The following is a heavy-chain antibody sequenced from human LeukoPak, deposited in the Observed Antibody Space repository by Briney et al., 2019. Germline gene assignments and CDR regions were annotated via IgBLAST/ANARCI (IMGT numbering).Heavy chain of an antibody. V-gene: IGHV3-30-3*01. J-gene: IGHJ3*02. Sequence: GGSLRLSCAASRFTFSIYSMHRVRQAAGEGLEWVAIISYDGSNTYYADSVKGRFTISRDNSKNTLYLQMNSLRAEDTAVYYCAKDINSAAGLDAFDIWGQGTMVTVSS. CDR1: RFTFSIYS. CDR3: AKDINSAAGLDAFDI. CDR2: ISYDGSNT. D-gene: IGHD6-13*01.